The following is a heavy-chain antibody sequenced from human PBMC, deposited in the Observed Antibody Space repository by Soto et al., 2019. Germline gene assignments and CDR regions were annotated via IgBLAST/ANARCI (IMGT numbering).Heavy chain of an antibody. Sequence: PLGVLRLSCAASGLSFNRNYMSWVRQAPVKGLEWVSVIYSGGSTYYADSVKDRFTISRDNSKNTPYLQMNSLRAEDTAVYYCAMTASWFHDHWGQGTLVTVS. CDR3: AMTASWFHDH. V-gene: IGHV3-66*01. CDR2: IYSGGST. J-gene: IGHJ4*01. D-gene: IGHD6-13*01. CDR1: GLSFNRNY.